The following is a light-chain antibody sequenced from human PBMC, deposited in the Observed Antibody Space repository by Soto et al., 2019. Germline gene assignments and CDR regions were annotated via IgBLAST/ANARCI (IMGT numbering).Light chain of an antibody. J-gene: IGKJ5*01. CDR2: GAS. CDR3: QQRDSWPIT. CDR1: QSVSSDY. Sequence: EIVLTQSPATLSLSPGERATLSCRASQSVSSDYLSWYQQSPGQAPRLLIYGASTRATGIPARFSGSGSGTDFTLTINSLEPDDFAVYYCQQRDSWPITFGQGTRLEIK. V-gene: IGKV3D-7*01.